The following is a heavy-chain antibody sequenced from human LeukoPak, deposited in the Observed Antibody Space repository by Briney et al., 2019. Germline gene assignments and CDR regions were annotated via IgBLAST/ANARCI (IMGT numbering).Heavy chain of an antibody. J-gene: IGHJ6*03. D-gene: IGHD5-18*01. Sequence: PSETLPLTCSVSGGSLSDDYWSWIRQPPGKALEWIGYINYGGSTNYNPSLKSRVTMSVDTSKNQFSLNLNSVSAADTAVYYCARRRPAPMVNLEEDVQYYMDVWGSGTTVTVSS. CDR3: ARRRPAPMVNLEEDVQYYMDV. CDR1: GGSLSDDY. CDR2: INYGGST. V-gene: IGHV4-59*08.